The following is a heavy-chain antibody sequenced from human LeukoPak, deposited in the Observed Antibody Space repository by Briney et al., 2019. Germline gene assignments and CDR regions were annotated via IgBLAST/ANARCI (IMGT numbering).Heavy chain of an antibody. Sequence: SGPALVKPTQTLTLTCTFSGFSLSTSGMCVSWIRQPPGKALEWLARIDWDDDKYYSTSLKTRLTISKDTSKNQVVLTMTNMDPVDTATYYCARAPPGYSYGYTAGYFDYWGQGTLVTVSS. CDR3: ARAPPGYSYGYTAGYFDY. CDR1: GFSLSTSGMC. CDR2: IDWDDDK. J-gene: IGHJ4*02. D-gene: IGHD5-18*01. V-gene: IGHV2-70*11.